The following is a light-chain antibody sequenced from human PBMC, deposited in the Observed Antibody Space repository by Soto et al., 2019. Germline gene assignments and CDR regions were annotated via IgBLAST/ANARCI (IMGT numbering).Light chain of an antibody. CDR2: DDS. Sequence: SYELTQPPSVSVAPGQTARITCGGNNIGSKSVHWYRQKSGQAPVLVVHDDSDRPSGIPERISGSDSGNTATLTISRVEAGDEADYYCQVWDGRSDHVVFGGGTKVTVL. CDR3: QVWDGRSDHVV. V-gene: IGLV3-21*02. CDR1: NIGSKS. J-gene: IGLJ2*01.